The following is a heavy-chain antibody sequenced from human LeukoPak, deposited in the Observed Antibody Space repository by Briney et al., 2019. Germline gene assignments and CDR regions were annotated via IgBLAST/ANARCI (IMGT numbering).Heavy chain of an antibody. CDR2: TIPIFGTA. Sequence: GASVKVSCKASGGTFSSYAISWVRQAPGQGLEWMGGTIPIFGTANYAQKFQGRVTITADESTSTAYMELSSLRSEDTAVYYCADRYYDSSGYYQNYYYYYGMDVWGQGTTVTVSS. CDR1: GGTFSSYA. V-gene: IGHV1-69*01. J-gene: IGHJ6*02. D-gene: IGHD3-22*01. CDR3: ADRYYDSSGYYQNYYYYYGMDV.